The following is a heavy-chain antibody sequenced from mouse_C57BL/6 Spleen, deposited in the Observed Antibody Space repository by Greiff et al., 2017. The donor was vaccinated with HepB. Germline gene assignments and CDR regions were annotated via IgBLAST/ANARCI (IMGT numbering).Heavy chain of an antibody. J-gene: IGHJ1*03. CDR1: GYTFTSYW. D-gene: IGHD1-1*01. V-gene: IGHV1-52*01. Sequence: VKLQQPGAELVRPGSSVKLSCKASGYTFTSYWMHWVKQRPIQGLEWIGNIDPSDSETHYNQKFKDKATLTVDKSSSTAYMQLSSLTSEDSAVYYCARHYYGSSYWYFDVWGTGTTVTVSS. CDR2: IDPSDSET. CDR3: ARHYYGSSYWYFDV.